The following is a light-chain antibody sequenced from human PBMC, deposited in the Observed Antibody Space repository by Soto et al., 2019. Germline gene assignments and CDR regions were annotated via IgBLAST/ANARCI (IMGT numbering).Light chain of an antibody. CDR3: QKYNSAPWT. V-gene: IGKV1-27*01. CDR2: AAS. J-gene: IGKJ1*01. Sequence: DIQLTQSPSFLSASVGDRVTITCRASQGISNYLAWYQQKPGKVPKLLIYAASTLQSGVPSRFSGSGSGTDFTLTISSLQPEDVAIYYCQKYNSAPWTFGQGTKVDIK. CDR1: QGISNY.